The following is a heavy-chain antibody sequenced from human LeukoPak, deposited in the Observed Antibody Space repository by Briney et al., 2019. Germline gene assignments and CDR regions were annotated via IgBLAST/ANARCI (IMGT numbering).Heavy chain of an antibody. D-gene: IGHD2-15*01. V-gene: IGHV3-23*01. CDR3: AKDPRVAADRY. J-gene: IGHJ4*02. CDR2: ISGSGGST. Sequence: GGSLRLSCAASGFTFSSFAMNWVRQAPGKGLEWVSAISGSGGSTYYADSVKGRFTISRDNSKNTLYLQMHSLRAEDTAVYYCAKDPRVAADRYWGQGTLVTVSS. CDR1: GFTFSSFA.